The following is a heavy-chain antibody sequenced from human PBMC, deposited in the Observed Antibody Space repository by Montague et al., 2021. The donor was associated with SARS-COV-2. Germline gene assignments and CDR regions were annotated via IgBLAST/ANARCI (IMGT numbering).Heavy chain of an antibody. J-gene: IGHJ6*03. CDR2: IYHGGST. Sequence: SETLSLTCAVHGGSFSTYSWNWIRQPPGKGLERIGEIYHGGSTNYNPSLKSRVTISADTSKNQFSLKLTSVAAADTAVYYCARLGDGVVPSPILGVGPYYSYYYMDVWGKGTTVTVSS. CDR1: GGSFSTYS. CDR3: ARLGDGVVPSPILGVGPYYSYYYMDV. V-gene: IGHV4-34*01. D-gene: IGHD3-10*01.